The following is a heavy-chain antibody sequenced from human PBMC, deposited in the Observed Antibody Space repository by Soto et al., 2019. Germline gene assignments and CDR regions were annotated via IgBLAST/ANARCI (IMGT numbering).Heavy chain of an antibody. CDR3: AKDKRPNTMVRGAIGY. V-gene: IGHV3-30*18. CDR1: GFTFSSYG. J-gene: IGHJ4*02. CDR2: ISYDGSNK. Sequence: QVQLVESGGGVVQPGRSLRLSCAASGFTFSSYGMHWVRQAPGKGLEWVAVISYDGSNKYYADSVKGRFTISRDNSKNTLYLQMNSLRAEDTAVYYCAKDKRPNTMVRGAIGYWGQGTLVTVSS. D-gene: IGHD3-10*01.